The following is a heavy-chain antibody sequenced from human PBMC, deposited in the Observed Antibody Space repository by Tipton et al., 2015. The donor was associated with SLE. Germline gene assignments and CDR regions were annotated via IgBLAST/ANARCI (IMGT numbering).Heavy chain of an antibody. D-gene: IGHD2-15*01. Sequence: SLRLSCAASGFTFGSYSMNWVRQAPGKGLEWVSYISASSSAIFYADSVKGRFTISRDNSKNTLYLQMNSLRAEDTAVYYCAKGPSVAATSWFDPWGQGTLVTVSS. CDR2: ISASSSAI. CDR1: GFTFGSYS. V-gene: IGHV3-48*01. J-gene: IGHJ5*02. CDR3: AKGPSVAATSWFDP.